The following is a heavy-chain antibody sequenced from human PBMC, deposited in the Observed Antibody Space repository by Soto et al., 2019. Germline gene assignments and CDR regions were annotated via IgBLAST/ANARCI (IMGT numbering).Heavy chain of an antibody. Sequence: TGGSLRLSCAASGFTFSSYSMNWVRQAPGKGLEWVSSISSSSSYIYYADSVKGRFTISRDNAKNSLYLQMNSLRAEDTAVYYCARDVEGPSYSSSWYCPSCYYYGMGVWGQGTTVTVS. CDR3: ARDVEGPSYSSSWYCPSCYYYGMGV. D-gene: IGHD6-13*01. CDR1: GFTFSSYS. J-gene: IGHJ6*02. CDR2: ISSSSSYI. V-gene: IGHV3-21*01.